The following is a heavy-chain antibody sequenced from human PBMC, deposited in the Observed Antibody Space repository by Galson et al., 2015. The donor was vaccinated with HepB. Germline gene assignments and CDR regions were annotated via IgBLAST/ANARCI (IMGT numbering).Heavy chain of an antibody. CDR2: ISSNGGST. J-gene: IGHJ6*02. CDR3: VKDSDFWSGYHYYYYYYGMDV. V-gene: IGHV3-64D*06. Sequence: SLRLSCAASGFTFSSYAMHWVRQAPGKGLEYVSAISSNGGSTYYADSVKGRFTISRDNSKNTLYLQMSSLRAEDTAVYYCVKDSDFWSGYHYYYYYYGMDVWGQGTTVTVSS. CDR1: GFTFSSYA. D-gene: IGHD3-3*01.